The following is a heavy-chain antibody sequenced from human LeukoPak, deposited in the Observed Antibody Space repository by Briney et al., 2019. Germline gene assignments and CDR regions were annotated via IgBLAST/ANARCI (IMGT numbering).Heavy chain of an antibody. D-gene: IGHD2-2*01. CDR3: ARVSCSSTSCYEDY. Sequence: SETLSLTCTVSGGSISSYYWSWIRQPAGKGLEWIGRIYTSGSTNYNPSLKSRVTMSVDTSKNQFSLKLSSVTAADTAVYYCARVSCSSTSCYEDYWGQGTLVTVSS. CDR2: IYTSGST. V-gene: IGHV4-4*07. CDR1: GGSISSYY. J-gene: IGHJ4*02.